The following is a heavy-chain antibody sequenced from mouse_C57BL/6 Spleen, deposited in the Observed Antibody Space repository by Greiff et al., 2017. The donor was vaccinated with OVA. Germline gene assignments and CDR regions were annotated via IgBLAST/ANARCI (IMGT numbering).Heavy chain of an antibody. CDR2: IDPSDSYT. Sequence: VQLQQPGAELVMPGASVKLSCKASGYTFTSYWMHWVKQRPGQGLEWIGEIDPSDSYTNYNQKFKGKSTLTVDNSSSTAYMQLSSLTSEDSAVYYCARKDDDGSSYGYVDVWGTGTTVTVSS. CDR3: ARKDDDGSSYGYVDV. CDR1: GYTFTSYW. D-gene: IGHD1-1*01. V-gene: IGHV1-69*01. J-gene: IGHJ1*03.